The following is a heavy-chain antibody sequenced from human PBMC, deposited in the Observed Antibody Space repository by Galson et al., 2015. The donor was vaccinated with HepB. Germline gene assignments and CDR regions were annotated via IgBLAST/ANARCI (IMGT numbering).Heavy chain of an antibody. D-gene: IGHD5-18*01. Sequence: SLRLSCAASGFTFSNAWMSWVRQAPGKGLEWVGRIKSKTDGGTTDYAAPVKGRFTISRDDSKNTLYLQMNSLKTEDTAVYYCTTERYSYVFAYGMDVWGQGTTVTVSS. V-gene: IGHV3-15*01. CDR2: IKSKTDGGTT. CDR1: GFTFSNAW. CDR3: TTERYSYVFAYGMDV. J-gene: IGHJ6*02.